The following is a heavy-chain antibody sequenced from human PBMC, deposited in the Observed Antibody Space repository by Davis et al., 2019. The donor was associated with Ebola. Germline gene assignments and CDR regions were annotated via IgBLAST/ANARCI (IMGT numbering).Heavy chain of an antibody. Sequence: SVKVSCKASGGTFSSYTISWVRQAPGQGLEWMGRIIPILGIANYAQKFQGRVTITADKSTSTAYMELSSLRSEDTAVYYCATGSYCTNGVCYSRGGMDVWGQGTTVTVSS. CDR3: ATGSYCTNGVCYSRGGMDV. D-gene: IGHD2-8*01. CDR1: GGTFSSYT. V-gene: IGHV1-69*02. CDR2: IIPILGIA. J-gene: IGHJ6*02.